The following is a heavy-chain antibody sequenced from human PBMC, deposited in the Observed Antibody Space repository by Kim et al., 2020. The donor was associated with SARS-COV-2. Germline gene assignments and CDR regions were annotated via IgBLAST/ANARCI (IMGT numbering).Heavy chain of an antibody. CDR2: ISYDGSNK. CDR3: ASSPWVYDSSGYFDY. V-gene: IGHV3-30*04. Sequence: GGSLRLSCAASGFTFSSYAMHWVRQAPGKGLEWVAVISYDGSNKYYADSVKGRFTISRDNSKNTLYLQMNSLRAEDTAVYYCASSPWVYDSSGYFDYWGQGTLVTVSS. D-gene: IGHD3-22*01. CDR1: GFTFSSYA. J-gene: IGHJ4*02.